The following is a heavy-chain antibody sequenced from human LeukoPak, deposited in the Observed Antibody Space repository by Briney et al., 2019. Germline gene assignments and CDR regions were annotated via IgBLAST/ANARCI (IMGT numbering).Heavy chain of an antibody. D-gene: IGHD3-22*01. Sequence: PGGSLRLSCAASGFTFSSYAMSWVRQAPGKGLEWVSAIGGSGGSTYYADSVKGRFTISRDNSKNTLYLQMNSLRAEDTAVYYCAKHQYYYDSSGYYYSDYWGQGTLVTVSS. CDR2: IGGSGGST. CDR1: GFTFSSYA. CDR3: AKHQYYYDSSGYYYSDY. J-gene: IGHJ4*02. V-gene: IGHV3-23*01.